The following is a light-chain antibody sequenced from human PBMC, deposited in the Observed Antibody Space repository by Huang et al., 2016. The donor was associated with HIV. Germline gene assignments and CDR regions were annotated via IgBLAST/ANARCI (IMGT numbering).Light chain of an antibody. V-gene: IGKV3-11*01. CDR1: QSVGTY. CDR2: DAS. CDR3: QQRSGWPPT. J-gene: IGKJ4*01. Sequence: DIVLTQSPGTLSLSPGARATLSCRASQSVGTYLTWYQHKPGQAPKLLMHDASNRDAGIPPRFSGSGSGTDFTLTINDLQSEDAVVYYCQQRSGWPPTFGGGTKV.